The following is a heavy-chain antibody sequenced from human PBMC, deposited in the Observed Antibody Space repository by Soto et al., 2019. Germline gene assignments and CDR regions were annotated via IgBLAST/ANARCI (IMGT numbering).Heavy chain of an antibody. D-gene: IGHD2-15*01. Sequence: GGSVRRSCAASGFTFSSYAMSWVRQAPGKGLEWVSAISGSGGSTYHADSVKRRFTISRDNFKNTLYLQMNSLRAEDTAVSYCAKAGYCSGGSCSYYFYGLDVWGQGTTVTVSS. CDR3: AKAGYCSGGSCSYYFYGLDV. J-gene: IGHJ6*02. CDR2: ISGSGGST. CDR1: GFTFSSYA. V-gene: IGHV3-23*01.